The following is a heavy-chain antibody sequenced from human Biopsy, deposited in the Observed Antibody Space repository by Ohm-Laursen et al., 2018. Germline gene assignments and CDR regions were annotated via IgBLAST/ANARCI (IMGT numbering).Heavy chain of an antibody. V-gene: IGHV4-59*01. CDR1: GGSISSDY. D-gene: IGHD2/OR15-2a*01. CDR3: ARATNSTGWPYYYFYGMDV. Sequence: GTLSLTCTVSGGSISSDYWSWIRQTPGKGLEWIGYMYYSGSTNYNPSLKSRVTISVDTSTNQFSLRLNSETAADTAVYYCARATNSTGWPYYYFYGMDVWGQGTTVTVSS. J-gene: IGHJ6*02. CDR2: MYYSGST.